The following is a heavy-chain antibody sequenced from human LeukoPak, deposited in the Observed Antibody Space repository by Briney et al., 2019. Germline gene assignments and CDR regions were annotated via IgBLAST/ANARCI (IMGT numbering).Heavy chain of an antibody. D-gene: IGHD6-13*01. V-gene: IGHV4-30-2*01. Sequence: SETLSLTCNVSGGSINSGDYSWSWIRQTPGKGLEWIGEIYHSGSTNYNPSLKSRVTISVDKSKNQFSLKLSSVTAADTAVYYCARFSSSWQNWFDPWGQGTLVTVSS. CDR1: GGSINSGDYS. CDR3: ARFSSSWQNWFDP. J-gene: IGHJ5*02. CDR2: IYHSGST.